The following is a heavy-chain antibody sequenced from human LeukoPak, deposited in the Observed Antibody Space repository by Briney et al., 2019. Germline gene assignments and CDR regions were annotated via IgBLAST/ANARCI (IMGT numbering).Heavy chain of an antibody. V-gene: IGHV1-2*02. Sequence: ASVKVSCKASGYTFTGYYMHWVRQAPGQGLEWMGWINPNSGGTNYAQKFQGRVTMTRDTSISTAYMELSRLRSDDTAVYYCARDQEYYDSSGYYYHLDYWGQGTLVTVSS. CDR2: INPNSGGT. CDR3: ARDQEYYDSSGYYYHLDY. J-gene: IGHJ4*02. D-gene: IGHD3-22*01. CDR1: GYTFTGYY.